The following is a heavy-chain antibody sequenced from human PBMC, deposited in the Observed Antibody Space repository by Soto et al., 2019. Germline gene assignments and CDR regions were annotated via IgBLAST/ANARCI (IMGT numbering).Heavy chain of an antibody. Sequence: QVHLVQSGAEVKKPGASVKVSCKASGYTFTSYGITWVRQAPGQGLEWMGWISAPNGNADYAQKLQGRVIVTRDTSTSTAYMELRSLISDDTAVYYGARGRYGDYWGQGALVTVSS. J-gene: IGHJ4*02. CDR3: ARGRYGDY. V-gene: IGHV1-18*01. CDR1: GYTFTSYG. CDR2: ISAPNGNA. D-gene: IGHD1-1*01.